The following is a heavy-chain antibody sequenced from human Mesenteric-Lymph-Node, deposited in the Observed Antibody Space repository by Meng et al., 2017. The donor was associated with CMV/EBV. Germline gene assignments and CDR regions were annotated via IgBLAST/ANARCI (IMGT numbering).Heavy chain of an antibody. CDR2: IYYSGST. CDR3: ARDGRPRSGWSYYGMDV. CDR1: GGSISSSSYY. J-gene: IGHJ6*02. Sequence: SETLSLTCTVSGGSISSSSYYWGWIRQPPGKGLEWIGSIYYSGSTYYNPSLKSRVTISVDTSKNQFSLKLSSVTAADTAVYYCARDGRPRSGWSYYGMDVWGQGTTVTVSS. D-gene: IGHD6-19*01. V-gene: IGHV4-39*07.